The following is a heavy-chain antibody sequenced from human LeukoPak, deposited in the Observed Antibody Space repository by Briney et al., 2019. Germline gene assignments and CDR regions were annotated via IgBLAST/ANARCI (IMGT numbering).Heavy chain of an antibody. CDR1: GGSITSSFY. J-gene: IGHJ5*02. CDR2: IYNSGGT. CDR3: AERGPPRTMLRGVKSGWFDP. V-gene: IGHV4-59*01. Sequence: PSETLSLTCTVSGGSITSSFYWSWIRQSPGKGLEWIGYIYNSGGTKYNPSLKSRLTISVDTSKNQFFMNLSSVTAADTAVYYCAERGPPRTMLRGVKSGWFDPWGQGTLVTVSS. D-gene: IGHD3-10*01.